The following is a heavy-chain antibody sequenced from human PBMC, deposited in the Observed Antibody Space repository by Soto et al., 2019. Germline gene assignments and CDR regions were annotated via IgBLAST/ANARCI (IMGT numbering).Heavy chain of an antibody. J-gene: IGHJ5*02. D-gene: IGHD2-8*02. V-gene: IGHV4-4*02. CDR1: GASIGSGGW. CDR3: ARHEGWTGPDQ. Sequence: WETLSLTCAVSGASIGSGGWWSWVRQPPGKGLEWIAEIFHDGNTNYSPSLKSRVTISVDKSQNQFSLNVYSVTAADTAAYYCARHEGWTGPDQWGQGTLVTVSS. CDR2: IFHDGNT.